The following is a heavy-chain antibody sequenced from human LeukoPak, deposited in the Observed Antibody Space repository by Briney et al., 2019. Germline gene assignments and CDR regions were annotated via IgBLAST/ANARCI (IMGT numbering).Heavy chain of an antibody. J-gene: IGHJ4*02. CDR3: ARERKYDSTFDY. CDR1: GFTFSTYG. Sequence: GGSLRLSCAASGFTFSTYGMNWVRQAPGKGLEWVSGVIPSGGTTYYADSVKGRFTISRDNSKNTLYLQMNSLRAEDTAVYFCARERKYDSTFDYWGQGTLVTVSS. V-gene: IGHV3-23*01. CDR2: VIPSGGTT. D-gene: IGHD1-1*01.